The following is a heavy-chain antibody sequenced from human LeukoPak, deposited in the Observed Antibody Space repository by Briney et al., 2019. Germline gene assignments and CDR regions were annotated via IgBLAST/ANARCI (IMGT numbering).Heavy chain of an antibody. CDR1: GYTFTGYY. Sequence: ASVKVSCKASGYTFTGYYMHWVRQAPGQGLEWVGWINPNSGGTYYAQKFQGRVTMTRDTSISTAYMELSRLRSDDTAVYYCARDLGDYIFYFDYWGQGTLVTVSS. J-gene: IGHJ4*02. CDR3: ARDLGDYIFYFDY. D-gene: IGHD4-17*01. V-gene: IGHV1-2*02. CDR2: INPNSGGT.